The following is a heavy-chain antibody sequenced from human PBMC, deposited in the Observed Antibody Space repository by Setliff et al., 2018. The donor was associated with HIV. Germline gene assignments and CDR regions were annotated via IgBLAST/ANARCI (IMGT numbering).Heavy chain of an antibody. D-gene: IGHD6-13*01. CDR1: GGSIKSSSYY. CDR3: ARVPTSSWYVTTQRTKEYFQQ. Sequence: SETLSLTCTVSGGSIKSSSYYWGWIRQPPGKGLEWIGSIYYSGNTYYNPSLKSRATISVDTSRNQFSLRLSSVTAADTAIYYCARVPTSSWYVTTQRTKEYFQQWGQGTLVTVSS. V-gene: IGHV4-39*07. CDR2: IYYSGNT. J-gene: IGHJ1*01.